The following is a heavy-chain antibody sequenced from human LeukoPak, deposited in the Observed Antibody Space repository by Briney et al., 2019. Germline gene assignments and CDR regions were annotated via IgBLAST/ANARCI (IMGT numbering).Heavy chain of an antibody. CDR2: ISYSGST. CDR1: GGSISSGDCY. V-gene: IGHV4-30-4*01. J-gene: IGHJ4*02. Sequence: SETLSLACTVFGGSISSGDCYWSWIRQPPGKGLEWIGYISYSGSTYYNPSLKSRVAISVDTSKNQFSLKLSSVTAADTAVYYCARVYDSSAYYGYYFDYWGQGTLVTVSS. CDR3: ARVYDSSAYYGYYFDY. D-gene: IGHD3-22*01.